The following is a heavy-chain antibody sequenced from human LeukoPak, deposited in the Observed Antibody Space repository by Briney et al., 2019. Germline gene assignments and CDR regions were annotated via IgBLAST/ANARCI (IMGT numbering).Heavy chain of an antibody. CDR3: ARDVRSREVRGVITGLFDY. Sequence: TGTSLSPSCAASGFNFNNHVMHWVRQAPGNGLEWASSISSSSSYIYYAYSVRGRFTISRDNAKNSLYLQMNSLRAEDTAVYYCARDVRSREVRGVITGLFDYWGQGTLVTVSS. V-gene: IGHV3-21*01. J-gene: IGHJ4*02. D-gene: IGHD3-10*01. CDR1: GFNFNNHV. CDR2: ISSSSSYI.